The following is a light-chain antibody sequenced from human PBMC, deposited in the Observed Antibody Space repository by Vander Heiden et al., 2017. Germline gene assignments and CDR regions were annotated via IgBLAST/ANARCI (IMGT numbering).Light chain of an antibody. J-gene: IGKJ3*01. CDR2: GAS. CDR3: QRYDGSSFT. CDR1: QTIASSY. V-gene: IGKV3-20*01. Sequence: DSVLTPSPGTLPLSPGERATLSCRASQTIASSYLAWYQQKQGQAPRLLIDGASSRTTGIPDRFTGSGSGTDFTLTISRLEPEDFAMYYCQRYDGSSFTFGPGTKVDIK.